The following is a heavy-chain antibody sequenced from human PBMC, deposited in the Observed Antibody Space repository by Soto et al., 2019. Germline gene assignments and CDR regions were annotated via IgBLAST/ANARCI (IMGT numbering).Heavy chain of an antibody. CDR3: ASGRMVRGVI. CDR1: GESSGGYY. V-gene: IGHV4-34*01. J-gene: IGHJ4*01. D-gene: IGHD3-10*01. CDR2: INHSGSS. Sequence: QVQLQQWGAGLLKPSETLSLTCAVYGESSGGYYWTWIRQPPGKGLEWIGEINHSGSSNYNPSLRCRFTMSLDTSRNQFFLRVRFVTAADTAVYYCASGRMVRGVIWGQGTLVTVSS.